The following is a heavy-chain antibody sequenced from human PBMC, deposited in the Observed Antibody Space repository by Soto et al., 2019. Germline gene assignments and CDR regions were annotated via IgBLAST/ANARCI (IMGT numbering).Heavy chain of an antibody. D-gene: IGHD5-12*01. Sequence: EVQLVESGGGLVKPGGSLRLSCVASEFTLSTYNMNWVRQAPGKGLEWVSLISTTSSHIYYADSVKGRFTISRDNAKNSLYLQMDSLRAEDTALYYCARGGYSGYDYKRYYYYGMDLWGQGTTVTVSS. V-gene: IGHV3-21*01. CDR2: ISTTSSHI. J-gene: IGHJ6*02. CDR1: EFTLSTYN. CDR3: ARGGYSGYDYKRYYYYGMDL.